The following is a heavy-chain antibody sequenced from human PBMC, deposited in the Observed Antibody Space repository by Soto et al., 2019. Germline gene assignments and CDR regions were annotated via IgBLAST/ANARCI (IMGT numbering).Heavy chain of an antibody. Sequence: TLSLTCTVSGGSISSYYWSWIRQPPGKGLEWIGYIYYSGSTNYNPSLKSRVTISVDTSKNQFSLKLSSVTAADTAVYYCARQQYCSSTSCYTTLDLNWFDPWGQGTLVTSPQ. V-gene: IGHV4-59*01. CDR2: IYYSGST. CDR3: ARQQYCSSTSCYTTLDLNWFDP. J-gene: IGHJ5*02. D-gene: IGHD2-2*02. CDR1: GGSISSYY.